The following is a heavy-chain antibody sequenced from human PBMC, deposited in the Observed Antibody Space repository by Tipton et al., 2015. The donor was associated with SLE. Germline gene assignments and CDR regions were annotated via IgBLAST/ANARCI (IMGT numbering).Heavy chain of an antibody. CDR2: IYHTGGT. CDR1: GASISSSDW. Sequence: TLSLTCTVSGASISSSDWWTWVRQPPGKGLEWIGEIYHTGGTNYNPSLKSRVTISVDKSKNQFSLKLSSVTAADTALYYCARVLLVDLRNDAFDIWGQGTMVTVSS. V-gene: IGHV4-4*02. J-gene: IGHJ3*02. D-gene: IGHD2-15*01. CDR3: ARVLLVDLRNDAFDI.